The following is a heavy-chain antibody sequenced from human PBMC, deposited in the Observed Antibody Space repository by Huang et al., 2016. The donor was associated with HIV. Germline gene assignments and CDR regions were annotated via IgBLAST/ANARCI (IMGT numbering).Heavy chain of an antibody. Sequence: QPRLQESGPGLVKHSETLSLTCPVSGVSGTRSPWYWVWVRQSPGKGSEWIASINYDGSTSFKSSRKSQLTTSLDTSKNQFSLKLTSVTAADTAVYFCARDIAIFGEPLDSWGQGTAVTVSS. J-gene: IGHJ4*02. CDR3: ARDIAIFGEPLDS. D-gene: IGHD3-3*01. CDR1: GVSGTRSPWY. V-gene: IGHV4-39*01. CDR2: INYDGST.